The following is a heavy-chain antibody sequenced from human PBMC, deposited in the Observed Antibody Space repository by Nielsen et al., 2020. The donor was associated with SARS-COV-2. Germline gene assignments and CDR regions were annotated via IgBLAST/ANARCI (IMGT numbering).Heavy chain of an antibody. D-gene: IGHD3-22*01. CDR1: GFDFSTYA. J-gene: IGHJ4*02. Sequence: GGSLRLSCAASGFDFSTYAMHWVRQAPGKGLEWVAVMSYDGRRKFDADSVKGRFTISRDNSKSTLFLQMNSLRTEDTAVYYCTREGYSDTSGPFDYWGQGTLVTVSS. CDR2: MSYDGRRK. CDR3: TREGYSDTSGPFDY. V-gene: IGHV3-30*04.